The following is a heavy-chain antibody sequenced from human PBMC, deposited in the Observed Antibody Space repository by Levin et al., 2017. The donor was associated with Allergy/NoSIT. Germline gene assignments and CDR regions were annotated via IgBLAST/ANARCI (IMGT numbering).Heavy chain of an antibody. Sequence: SETLSLTCTVSGGSVSSGSYYWSWIRQPPGKGLEWIGYIYYSGSTNYNPSLKSRVTISVDTSKNQFSLKLSSVTAADTAVYYCARVGPIAVAGLVLGIAFDIWGQGTMVTVSS. CDR3: ARVGPIAVAGLVLGIAFDI. D-gene: IGHD6-19*01. J-gene: IGHJ3*02. CDR1: GGSVSSGSYY. CDR2: IYYSGST. V-gene: IGHV4-61*01.